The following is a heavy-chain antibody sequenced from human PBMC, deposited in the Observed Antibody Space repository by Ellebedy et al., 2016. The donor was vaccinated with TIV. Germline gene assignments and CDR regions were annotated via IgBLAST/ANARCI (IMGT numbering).Heavy chain of an antibody. J-gene: IGHJ4*02. CDR2: INAGNGNT. V-gene: IGHV1-3*01. Sequence: ASVKVSCKASGYTFTTYAMHWVRQAPGQRLEWMGWINAGNGNTKYSQKFQGRVTITRDTSASTAYMELSSLRSEDTAVYYCARDTATYYFDYWGQGTLVTVSS. CDR3: ARDTATYYFDY. CDR1: GYTFTTYA. D-gene: IGHD5-18*01.